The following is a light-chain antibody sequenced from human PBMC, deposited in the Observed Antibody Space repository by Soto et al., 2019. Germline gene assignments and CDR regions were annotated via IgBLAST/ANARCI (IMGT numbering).Light chain of an antibody. Sequence: DIQMTQSPSTLSASVGDRVTITCRASQTIRNGLAWYQQKPGKAPNLLIYDASSLESGVPSRFSGSGSGTEFTLTISGLQPEDFATYYCQQYNSYSPWTFGQGTKVDIK. J-gene: IGKJ1*01. CDR2: DAS. CDR3: QQYNSYSPWT. V-gene: IGKV1-5*01. CDR1: QTIRNG.